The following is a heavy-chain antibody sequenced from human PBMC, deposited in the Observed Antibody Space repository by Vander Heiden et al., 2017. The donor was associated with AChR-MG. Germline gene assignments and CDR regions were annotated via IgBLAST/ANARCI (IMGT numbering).Heavy chain of an antibody. CDR3: VYRRGGYSYDYDF. J-gene: IGHJ4*02. CDR1: GFSLSSSGMG. D-gene: IGHD3-22*01. Sequence: QITLKESGPTRVEPTETLTLTCTFSGFSLSSSGMGVGWIRQPPGKALEWLALIYWNDDKRYSPALKSRLTITKDTSKNQVVFTMTKMDTVDTATYYFVYRRGGYSYDYDFWGQGTLVTASS. V-gene: IGHV2-5*01. CDR2: IYWNDDK.